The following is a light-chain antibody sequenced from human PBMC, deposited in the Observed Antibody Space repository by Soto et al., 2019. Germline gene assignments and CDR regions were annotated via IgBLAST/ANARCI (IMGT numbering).Light chain of an antibody. J-gene: IGLJ1*01. CDR2: RNN. V-gene: IGLV1-47*01. CDR3: EAWDDSLSGFV. Sequence: QSVLTQPPSASGAPGQRVTISCSGSSSNTGSNYVYWYQQLPGTAPKLLIYRNNQRPSGVPDRFSGSKSGTSASLAISGLRSEDEADYPCEAWDDSLSGFVFGTGTKVTVL. CDR1: SSNTGSNY.